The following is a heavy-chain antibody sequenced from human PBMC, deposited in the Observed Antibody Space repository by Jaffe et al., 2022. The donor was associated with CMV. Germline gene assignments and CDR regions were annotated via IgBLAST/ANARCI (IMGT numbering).Heavy chain of an antibody. J-gene: IGHJ4*02. D-gene: IGHD6-19*01. CDR3: ARDGAPGIAVAGPLGFDY. V-gene: IGHV4-59*01. Sequence: QVQLQESGPGLVKPSETLSLTCTVSGGSISSYYWSWIRQPPGKGLEWIGYIYYSGSTNYNPSLKSRVTISVDTSKNQFSLKLSSVTAADTAVYYCARDGAPGIAVAGPLGFDYWGQGTLVTVSS. CDR1: GGSISSYY. CDR2: IYYSGST.